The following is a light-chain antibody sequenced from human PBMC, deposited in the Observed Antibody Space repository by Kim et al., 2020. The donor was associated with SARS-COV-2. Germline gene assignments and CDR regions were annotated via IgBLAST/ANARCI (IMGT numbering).Light chain of an antibody. J-gene: IGLJ3*02. CDR1: SLRIYY. Sequence: SSELTQDPAVSVALGQTVRITCQGDSLRIYYASWYQQKPGQAPVLVIYGKNNRPSGIPDRFSGSSSGNTASLTITGAQAEDEADYYFNSRDSSGNHWVF. CDR3: NSRDSSGNHWV. V-gene: IGLV3-19*01. CDR2: GKN.